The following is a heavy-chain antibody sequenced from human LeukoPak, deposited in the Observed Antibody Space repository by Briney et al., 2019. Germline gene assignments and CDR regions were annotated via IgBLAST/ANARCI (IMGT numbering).Heavy chain of an antibody. V-gene: IGHV4-59*12. D-gene: IGHD1-26*01. CDR2: IYYSGST. CDR1: GGSISSYY. J-gene: IGHJ4*02. CDR3: ARATHSGSLAPFDF. Sequence: SETLSLTCTVSGGSISSYYWSWIRQPPGKGLEWIGYIYYSGSTNYNPSLKSRVTISVKTSKNQFSLKLSSVTAADTAVYYCARATHSGSLAPFDFWGQGTLVTVSS.